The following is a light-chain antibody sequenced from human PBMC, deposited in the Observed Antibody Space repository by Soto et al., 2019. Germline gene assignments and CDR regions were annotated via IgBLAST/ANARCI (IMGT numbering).Light chain of an antibody. CDR1: SSDVGDYIS. CDR3: TSYTSSPTLYV. CDR2: EVS. Sequence: QSALTQPASVSGSPGQSISISCTGRSSDVGDYISVSWFQQHPGKAPKLMIYEVSNRPSGVSNRFSGSKSANTASLTISGLQAEDEADYSCTSYTSSPTLYVFPTGT. V-gene: IGLV2-14*01. J-gene: IGLJ1*01.